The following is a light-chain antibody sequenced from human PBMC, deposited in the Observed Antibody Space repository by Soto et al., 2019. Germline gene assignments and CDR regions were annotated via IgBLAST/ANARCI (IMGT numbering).Light chain of an antibody. CDR1: SSDVGGFDY. V-gene: IGLV2-14*01. Sequence: QSVLTQPASVSGSPGQSITISCTGTSSDVGGFDYVSWYQQHPGKAPKLMVYDVADRPSGVSSRFSGSKSGNTASLTISGLQAEDEADYYCSSYTSTSTRDVFGTGTKVTVL. J-gene: IGLJ1*01. CDR3: SSYTSTSTRDV. CDR2: DVA.